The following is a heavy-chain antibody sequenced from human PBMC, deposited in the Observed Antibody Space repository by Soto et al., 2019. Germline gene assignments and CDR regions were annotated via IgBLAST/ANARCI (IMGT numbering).Heavy chain of an antibody. CDR1: GLTITGKKY. V-gene: IGHV3-53*01. CDR3: ATWLLREHAYDI. Sequence: GGSLRLSCAALGLTITGKKYMSWVRQAPGRGLEWVSALYDVDGTYYADSVKGRCTISRDSSKTIVFLQMTNLGPDDTAVYYCATWLLREHAYDIWGLGTTVTVSS. D-gene: IGHD2-15*01. CDR2: LYDVDGT. J-gene: IGHJ3*02.